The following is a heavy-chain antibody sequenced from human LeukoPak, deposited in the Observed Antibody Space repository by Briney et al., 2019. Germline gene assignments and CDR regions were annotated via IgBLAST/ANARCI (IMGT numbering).Heavy chain of an antibody. Sequence: GGSLRLSCAASGFTVSSNYMSWVRQAPGKGLEWVSVIYSGGDRYYSDSVKGRFTISRDSSKNTLYLQTNSLTADDTAVYYCASPYNNSWYGLGYWGQGTLVSVSS. J-gene: IGHJ4*02. D-gene: IGHD6-13*01. V-gene: IGHV3-53*01. CDR3: ASPYNNSWYGLGY. CDR1: GFTVSSNY. CDR2: IYSGGDR.